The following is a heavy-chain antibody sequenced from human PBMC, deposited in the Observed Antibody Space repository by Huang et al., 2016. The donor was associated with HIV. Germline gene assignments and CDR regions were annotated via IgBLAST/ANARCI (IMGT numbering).Heavy chain of an antibody. Sequence: VQLVQSGAEVGRPGSSVRVSCKAAGGSFNSLAFNWVRQAPGQGLEYMGGLVPLFSVTNYAERFQNRLTISADKSTNTVYMELRSLRSEDTGVFYCAREGQTWYGKPIAAFEIWGQGTTVIVSS. CDR2: LVPLFSVT. V-gene: IGHV1-69*10. J-gene: IGHJ3*02. CDR1: GGSFNSLA. CDR3: AREGQTWYGKPIAAFEI. D-gene: IGHD1-1*01.